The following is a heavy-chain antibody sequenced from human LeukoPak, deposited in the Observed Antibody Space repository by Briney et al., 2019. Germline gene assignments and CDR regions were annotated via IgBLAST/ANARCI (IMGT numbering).Heavy chain of an antibody. V-gene: IGHV1-18*01. CDR3: ARERGYYYDSSGYYYSWFDP. Sequence: ASVKVSCKASGYTLTSYGISWVRQAPGQGLEWMGWISAYNGNTNYAQKLQGRVTMTTDTSTSTAYMELRSLRSDDTAVYYCARERGYYYDSSGYYYSWFDPWGQGTLVTVSS. CDR1: GYTLTSYG. D-gene: IGHD3-22*01. CDR2: ISAYNGNT. J-gene: IGHJ5*02.